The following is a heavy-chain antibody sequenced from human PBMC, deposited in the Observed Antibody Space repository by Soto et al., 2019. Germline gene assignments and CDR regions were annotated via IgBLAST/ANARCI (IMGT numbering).Heavy chain of an antibody. CDR2: ISHSGSP. J-gene: IGHJ4*02. CDR1: EGYFIDHY. CDR3: ARGRGGYSYGGLDS. Sequence: LEPKRLTNAVYEGYFIDHYGAWIRQQPGKGLEWIGEISHSGSPNYNPSLKSRVTISVDTSKNQFSLEMSSVTAADTAAYYCARGRGGYSYGGLDSWGQGTLVTVS. D-gene: IGHD5-18*01. V-gene: IGHV4-34*01.